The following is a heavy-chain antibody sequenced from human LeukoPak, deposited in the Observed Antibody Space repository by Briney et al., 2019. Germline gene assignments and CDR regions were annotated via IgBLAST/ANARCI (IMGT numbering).Heavy chain of an antibody. V-gene: IGHV3-74*01. D-gene: IGHD6-19*01. CDR1: GFTFSTYW. CDR3: ARDRGSSDWYGFDP. CDR2: IKSDGSIT. Sequence: PGGSLRLSCAASGFTFSTYWMHWVRQDPGKGLGWVSRIKSDGSITSYADSVKGRFTISRDNAKNTLFLQMNSLRAEDTAVYYCARDRGSSDWYGFDPWGQGTLVTVSS. J-gene: IGHJ5*02.